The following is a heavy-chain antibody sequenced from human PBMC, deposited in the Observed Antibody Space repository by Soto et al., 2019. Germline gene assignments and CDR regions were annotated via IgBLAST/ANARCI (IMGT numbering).Heavy chain of an antibody. Sequence: QVQLVQSGAEVKKPGSSVKVSCKASGGTFSSYAISWVRQAPGQGLEWMGGLIPIFGTANNAQKFQGRVTITADESTSTAYMELSSLRSEETAVYYCSRGTKVRGVVLYGMDVWGQGTTVTVSS. CDR1: GGTFSSYA. J-gene: IGHJ6*02. CDR3: SRGTKVRGVVLYGMDV. D-gene: IGHD3-10*01. CDR2: LIPIFGTA. V-gene: IGHV1-69*12.